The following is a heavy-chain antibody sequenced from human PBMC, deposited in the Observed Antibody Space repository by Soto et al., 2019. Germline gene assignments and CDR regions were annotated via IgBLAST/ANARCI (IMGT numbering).Heavy chain of an antibody. V-gene: IGHV1-18*01. J-gene: IGHJ6*02. CDR2: ISAYSGDT. Sequence: EASVKVSCKTSGFTFTNYAINWVRQAPGQGLQWMGWISAYSGDTKYAQRFQDRLTVTTDPSTTTAYMELRSLRSDDTAVYYCARVNWNLGYYGMDVWGQGTTVTVSS. CDR3: ARVNWNLGYYGMDV. CDR1: GFTFTNYA. D-gene: IGHD1-7*01.